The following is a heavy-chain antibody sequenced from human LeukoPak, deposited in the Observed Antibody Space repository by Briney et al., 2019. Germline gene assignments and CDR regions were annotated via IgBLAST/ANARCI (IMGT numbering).Heavy chain of an antibody. CDR2: INPSGGST. D-gene: IGHD2-2*01. CDR3: ARGRGVVVPAAPTGDPFDI. Sequence: GASVTVSCKASGYTFTSYYMHWVRQAPGQGLEWMGIINPSGGSTSYAQKFQGRVTMTRDTSTSTVYMELSSLTSEGTAVYYCARGRGVVVPAAPTGDPFDIWGQGTMVTVSS. CDR1: GYTFTSYY. V-gene: IGHV1-46*01. J-gene: IGHJ3*02.